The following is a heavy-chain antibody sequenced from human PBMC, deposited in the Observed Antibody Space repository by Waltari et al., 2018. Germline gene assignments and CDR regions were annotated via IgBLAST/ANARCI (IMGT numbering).Heavy chain of an antibody. V-gene: IGHV1-18*01. J-gene: IGHJ4*02. CDR2: ISAYNGNT. D-gene: IGHD6-19*01. Sequence: QVQLVQSGAEVKKPGASVKVSCKASGYSFASYGISWVRQAPGQGLEWMGWISAYNGNTSYAQKLQGRVTMTTDTSTSTAYMELRSLRSDDTAVYYCARDKEPTTSGWGLPDYWGQGTLVTVSS. CDR1: GYSFASYG. CDR3: ARDKEPTTSGWGLPDY.